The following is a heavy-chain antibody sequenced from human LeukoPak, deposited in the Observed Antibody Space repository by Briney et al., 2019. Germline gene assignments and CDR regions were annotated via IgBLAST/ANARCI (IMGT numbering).Heavy chain of an antibody. J-gene: IGHJ4*02. D-gene: IGHD5-24*01. CDR1: GFTFDDYA. CDR2: TSGDGGST. Sequence: GGSLRLSCAASGFTFDDYAMHWVRQAPGKGLEWVSLTSGDGGSTYYADSVKGRFTISRDNSKDSLYLQMNSLRTEDTALYYCAKAFFGMATMAYWGQGTLVTVSS. CDR3: AKAFFGMATMAY. V-gene: IGHV3-43*02.